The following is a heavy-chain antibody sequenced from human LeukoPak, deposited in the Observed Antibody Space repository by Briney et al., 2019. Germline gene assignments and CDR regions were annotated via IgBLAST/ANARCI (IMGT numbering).Heavy chain of an antibody. D-gene: IGHD6-19*01. V-gene: IGHV4-59*01. CDR3: ARDGAVAGWYDY. Sequence: SETLSLTCTVSGGFISSYYWGWIRQSPGKGLEWIGYVYYTGTTKYNPSLKSRVTISVDTSKNQFSLHLSFVTSADTAVYYCARDGAVAGWYDYWGQGTLVTVSS. CDR1: GGFISSYY. J-gene: IGHJ4*02. CDR2: VYYTGTT.